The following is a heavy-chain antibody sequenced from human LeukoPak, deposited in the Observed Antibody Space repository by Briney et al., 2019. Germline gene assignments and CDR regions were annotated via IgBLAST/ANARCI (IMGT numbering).Heavy chain of an antibody. CDR3: ARLGTLCGDYSKMLDY. CDR1: GFGFSNFW. V-gene: IGHV5-51*01. J-gene: IGHJ4*02. D-gene: IGHD4-17*01. Sequence: GESLKISCKGSGFGFSNFWIAWVRQMPGKGLESMGIIHAGDSDIRYSTSFQGQVTISADKSISTAYLQWSSLKASDTAMCYCARLGTLCGDYSKMLDYWGQGTLVTVSS. CDR2: IHAGDSDI.